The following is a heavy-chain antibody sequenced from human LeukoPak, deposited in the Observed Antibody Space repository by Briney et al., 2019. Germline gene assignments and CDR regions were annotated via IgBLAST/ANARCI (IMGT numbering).Heavy chain of an antibody. CDR1: GFTFSSYW. CDR3: AREDYGDYFDY. Sequence: GGSLRLSCAASGFTFSSYWMHWVRQAPGKGLVWVSRINSDGSSTIYADSVKGRFTISRDNAKNTLYLQMNSLRAEDTAVYYCAREDYGDYFDYWGQGTLVTVSS. V-gene: IGHV3-74*01. CDR2: INSDGSST. J-gene: IGHJ4*02. D-gene: IGHD4-17*01.